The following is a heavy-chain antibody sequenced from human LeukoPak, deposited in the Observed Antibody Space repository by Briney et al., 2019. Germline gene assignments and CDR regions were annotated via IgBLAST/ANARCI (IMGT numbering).Heavy chain of an antibody. V-gene: IGHV3-9*01. CDR1: GFTFDDYA. CDR2: ISWSSGSI. CDR3: AKDYYDILTGYYTSYFDY. Sequence: PGRSLRLSCAASGFTFDDYAMHWVRQAPGKGLEWVSGISWSSGSIVYADSVKGRFTISRDNAKNSLYLQMNSLRAEDTALYYCAKDYYDILTGYYTSYFDYWGQGTLVTVSS. J-gene: IGHJ4*02. D-gene: IGHD3-9*01.